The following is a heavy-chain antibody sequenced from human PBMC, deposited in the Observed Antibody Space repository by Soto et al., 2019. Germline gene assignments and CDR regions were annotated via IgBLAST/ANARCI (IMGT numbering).Heavy chain of an antibody. CDR2: IYHSGST. Sequence: SETLSLTCAVSGGSISSGGYSWSWIRQPPGKGLEWIGYIYHSGSTYYNPSLKSRVTISVDRSKNQFSLKLSSVTAADTAVYYCTTDRHYSPIDCWGQGTLVTVSS. J-gene: IGHJ4*02. D-gene: IGHD4-4*01. V-gene: IGHV4-30-2*01. CDR1: GGSISSGGYS. CDR3: TTDRHYSPIDC.